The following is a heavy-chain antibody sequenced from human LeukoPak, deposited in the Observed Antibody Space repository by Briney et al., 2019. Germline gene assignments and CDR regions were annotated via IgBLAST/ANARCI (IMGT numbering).Heavy chain of an antibody. CDR2: IYYSGST. J-gene: IGHJ5*02. D-gene: IGHD3-10*01. V-gene: IGHV4-39*07. CDR1: GGSISSSSYY. CDR3: ARGWLPQEVLLWFGELLCGWFDP. Sequence: PSETLSLTCTVSGGSISSSSYYWGRIRQPPGKGLEWIGSIYYSGSTYYNPSLKSRVTISVDTSKNQFSLKLSSVTAADTAVYYCARGWLPQEVLLWFGELLCGWFDPWGQGTLVTVSS.